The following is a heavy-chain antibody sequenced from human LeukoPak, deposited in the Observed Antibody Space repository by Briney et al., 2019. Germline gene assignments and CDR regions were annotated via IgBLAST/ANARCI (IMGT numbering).Heavy chain of an antibody. J-gene: IGHJ4*02. Sequence: GESLKISCKGSGYSFTSYWIGWVRQAPGKGLEWMGIIYPGDSDTRYSPSFQGQVTISADKSISTAYLQWSSLKASDTAMYYCARQGTYYYDSSGYSADYWGQGTLVTVSS. D-gene: IGHD3-22*01. CDR3: ARQGTYYYDSSGYSADY. CDR2: IYPGDSDT. V-gene: IGHV5-51*01. CDR1: GYSFTSYW.